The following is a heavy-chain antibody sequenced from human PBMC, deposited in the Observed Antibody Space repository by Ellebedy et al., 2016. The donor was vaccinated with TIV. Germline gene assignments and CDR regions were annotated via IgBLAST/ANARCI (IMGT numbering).Heavy chain of an antibody. CDR1: GFTFSSYA. CDR2: ITGCGDYT. J-gene: IGHJ4*02. D-gene: IGHD3-9*01. Sequence: GESLKISCAASGFTFSSYAMSWVRQAPGKGLEWVSVITGCGDYTYYADSVKGRFTISRDNSKNTLYLQKNSLRAEDTAVYSCAKAPTGYSPYYFDYWGQGTLVTVSS. CDR3: AKAPTGYSPYYFDY. V-gene: IGHV3-23*01.